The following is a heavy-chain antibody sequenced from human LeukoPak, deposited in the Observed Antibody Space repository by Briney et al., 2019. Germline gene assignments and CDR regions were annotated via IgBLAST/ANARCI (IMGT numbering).Heavy chain of an antibody. J-gene: IGHJ3*02. CDR3: ARDLRPGYSSFDRNAFDI. CDR1: GVSISSYY. D-gene: IGHD6-19*01. CDR2: IYTSGST. V-gene: IGHV4-4*07. Sequence: SETLCLACTVSGVSISSYYWSWIRQPAGMGLEWIGRIYTSGSTNYNPSLKSRVTMSVDTSKNQFSLKLSSVTAADTAVYYCARDLRPGYSSFDRNAFDIWGQGTMVTVSS.